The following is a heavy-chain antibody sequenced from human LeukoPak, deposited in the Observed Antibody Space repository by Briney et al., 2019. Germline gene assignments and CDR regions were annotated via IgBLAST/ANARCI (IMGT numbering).Heavy chain of an antibody. CDR3: TRGGYNYDSPPGDPFDY. CDR1: GGSVSSGSYY. V-gene: IGHV4-61*01. Sequence: PSETLSLTCTVSGGSVSSGSYYWSWIRQPPGKGLEWIGYIYYSGNTNYNPSLKSRVTISVDMSKNQFSLKLSSVTAADTAVYYCTRGGYNYDSPPGDPFDYWGQGTLVTVSS. CDR2: IYYSGNT. J-gene: IGHJ4*02. D-gene: IGHD5-18*01.